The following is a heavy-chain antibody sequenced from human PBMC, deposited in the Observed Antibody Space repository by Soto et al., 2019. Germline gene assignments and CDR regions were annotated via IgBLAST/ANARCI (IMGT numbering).Heavy chain of an antibody. V-gene: IGHV2-5*02. CDR3: AHRRGFGELLFDY. Sequence: QITLKESGPTLVKPTQPLTLTCTFSGFSLSTSGVGVGWIRQSPGKALEWLALIYWDNDNRYSPSLTSRLTITKDTSKNQGVLTVSNVDPVDTATYYCAHRRGFGELLFDYWGQGAQVTGSS. CDR1: GFSLSTSGVG. D-gene: IGHD3-10*01. CDR2: IYWDNDN. J-gene: IGHJ4*02.